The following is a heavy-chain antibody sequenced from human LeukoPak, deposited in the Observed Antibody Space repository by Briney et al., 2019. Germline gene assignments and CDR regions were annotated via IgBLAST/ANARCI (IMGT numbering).Heavy chain of an antibody. CDR3: ARDSLRGRDFYYYGMDV. D-gene: IGHD5-12*01. V-gene: IGHV4-4*02. Sequence: SGTLSLTCAVSGGSISSNNWWSWVRQPPGKGLEWIVEIYHTGSTNYNPSLKSRVTISVDKSKNQFSLKLNSVTAADTAVYYCARDSLRGRDFYYYGMDVWGQGTTVTVSS. CDR1: GGSISSNNW. CDR2: IYHTGST. J-gene: IGHJ6*02.